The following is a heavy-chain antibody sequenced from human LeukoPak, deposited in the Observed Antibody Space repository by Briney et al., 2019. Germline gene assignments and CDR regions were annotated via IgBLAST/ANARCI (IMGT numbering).Heavy chain of an antibody. D-gene: IGHD3-10*01. J-gene: IGHJ4*02. CDR2: INADNGNT. CDR3: ARNRVPGDITMLRGPDY. V-gene: IGHV1-3*01. Sequence: ASVKVSCKASGYTFTNYAMRWVRQAPGQRLEWMGWINADNGNTKYSQKFQGRVTITRDTSASTAYMELSSLRSEDTAVYYCARNRVPGDITMLRGPDYWGQGTLVTASS. CDR1: GYTFTNYA.